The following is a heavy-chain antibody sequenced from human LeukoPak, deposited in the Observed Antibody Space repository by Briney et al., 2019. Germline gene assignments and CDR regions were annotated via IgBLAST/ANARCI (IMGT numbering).Heavy chain of an antibody. J-gene: IGHJ3*02. V-gene: IGHV3-23*01. CDR1: GFTFSSYA. D-gene: IGHD1-7*01. CDR2: ISGSGGST. Sequence: LPGGSLRLSCAASGFTFSSYAMSWVRQAPGKGLEWVSAISGSGGSTYYADSVKGRFTISRDNSKNTLYLQMNSLRAEDTAVYYCAKPQGNYSAFDIWGQGTMVTVSS. CDR3: AKPQGNYSAFDI.